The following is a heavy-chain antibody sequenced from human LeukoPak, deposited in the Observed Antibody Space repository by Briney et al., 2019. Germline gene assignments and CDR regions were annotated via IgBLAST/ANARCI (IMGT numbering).Heavy chain of an antibody. CDR3: ARHSRAAGGSLRRYYFDY. CDR2: INHSGST. D-gene: IGHD4-23*01. CDR1: GGSFSGYY. V-gene: IGHV4-34*01. Sequence: PSETLSLTCAVYGGSFSGYYWSWIRQPPGKGLEWIGEINHSGSTNYNPSLKSRVTISVDTSKNQFSLKLSSVTAADTAVYYCARHSRAAGGSLRRYYFDYWGQGTLVTVSS. J-gene: IGHJ4*02.